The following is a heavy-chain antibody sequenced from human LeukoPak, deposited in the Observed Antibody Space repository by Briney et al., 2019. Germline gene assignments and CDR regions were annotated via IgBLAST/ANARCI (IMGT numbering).Heavy chain of an antibody. CDR2: INPNSGGT. CDR3: ARATYYYGSGTYWFDP. CDR1: GYTFTGYY. J-gene: IGHJ5*02. Sequence: GASVKVSCKASGYTFTGYYMHWVRQAPGQGLEWMGWINPNSGGTNYAQKFQGRVTMTRDTSISTAYMELSRLRSDDTAVYYCARATYYYGSGTYWFDPWGQGTLATVSS. V-gene: IGHV1-2*02. D-gene: IGHD3-10*01.